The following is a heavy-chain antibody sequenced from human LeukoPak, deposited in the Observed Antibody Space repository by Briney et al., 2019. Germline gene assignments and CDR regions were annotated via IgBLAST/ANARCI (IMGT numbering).Heavy chain of an antibody. CDR1: GFSFSVSG. V-gene: IGHV3-21*01. CDR2: ISSNSANI. Sequence: PGGSLRLSCAASGFSFSVSGMNWVRQAPGKGLEWVAYISSNSANINYADSVRGRFTISRDNARNSLFLHMDSLRVEDVAVYYCARGGAARPDYWGQGTLVTVSS. J-gene: IGHJ4*02. CDR3: ARGGAARPDY. D-gene: IGHD6-6*01.